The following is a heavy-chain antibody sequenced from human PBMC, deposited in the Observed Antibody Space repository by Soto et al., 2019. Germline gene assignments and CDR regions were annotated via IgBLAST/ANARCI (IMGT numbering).Heavy chain of an antibody. V-gene: IGHV3-48*02. CDR1: GFRFSIYS. CDR2: ITSDTKTI. J-gene: IGHJ4*02. Sequence: EVQLVESGGNLVQPGGSLRLSCAASGFRFSIYSMNWVRQAPGKGLEWSAYITSDTKTIKYADSVRGRFTISRDNGKNSVYLQMNSLXDXDXXXXYCARSVEGHFDYWGQGTVVTVSA. CDR3: ARSVEGHFDY. D-gene: IGHD6-19*01.